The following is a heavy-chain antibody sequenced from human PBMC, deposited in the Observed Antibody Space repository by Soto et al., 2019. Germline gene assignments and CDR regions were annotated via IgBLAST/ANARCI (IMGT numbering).Heavy chain of an antibody. J-gene: IGHJ4*02. CDR2: INAGNGNT. CDR3: ARDRNDFWSGYLAKGFDY. Sequence: ASVKVSCKASGYTFTSYAMHWVRQAPGQRLEWMGWINAGNGNTKYSQKFQGRVTITRDTSASTAYMELSSLRSEDTAVYYCARDRNDFWSGYLAKGFDYWGQGTLVTVYS. V-gene: IGHV1-3*01. D-gene: IGHD3-3*01. CDR1: GYTFTSYA.